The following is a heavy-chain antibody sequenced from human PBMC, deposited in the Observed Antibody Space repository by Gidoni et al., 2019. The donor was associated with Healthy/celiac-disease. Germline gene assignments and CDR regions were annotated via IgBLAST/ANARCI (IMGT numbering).Heavy chain of an antibody. CDR3: ARTDSAEYDFGSGYYNPYDY. V-gene: IGHV3-30*03. D-gene: IGHD3-3*01. Sequence: QVQLVESGGGVVQPGRSLRLSCAASGFTSSSYGMHWVRQAPGKGLEWVAVISYDGSNKYYSDSVKGRFAISRDNSKNTLYLQMNSLRTEDTAVYYCARTDSAEYDFGSGYYNPYDYWGQGTLVTVSS. J-gene: IGHJ4*02. CDR1: GFTSSSYG. CDR2: ISYDGSNK.